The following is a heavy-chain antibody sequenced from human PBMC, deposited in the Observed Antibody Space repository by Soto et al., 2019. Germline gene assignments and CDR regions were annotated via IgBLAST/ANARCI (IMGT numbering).Heavy chain of an antibody. D-gene: IGHD3-9*01. V-gene: IGHV4-34*01. J-gene: IGHJ4*02. CDR3: ARGHDILTRYFDY. Sequence: SETLSLTCAVYGGSFSGYYWSWIRQPPGKGLEWIGEINHSGSTNYNPSLKSRVTISVDTSKNQFSLKLSSVTAADTAVYYCARGHDILTRYFDYWGQGTLVTVSS. CDR1: GGSFSGYY. CDR2: INHSGST.